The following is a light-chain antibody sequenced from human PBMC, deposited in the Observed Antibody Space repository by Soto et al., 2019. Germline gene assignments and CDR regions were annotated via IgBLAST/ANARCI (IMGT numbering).Light chain of an antibody. Sequence: EIVMTQSPVTLSVSPGERATLSCRASQSVSSNLAWYQQKPGQAPRLLIYGASTRATGIPARFSGSGSGTEFTLTISSLQSEDSAVYYCQQYNNWHPGYTFGQGTKVDIK. CDR1: QSVSSN. CDR3: QQYNNWHPGYT. V-gene: IGKV3-15*01. J-gene: IGKJ2*01. CDR2: GAS.